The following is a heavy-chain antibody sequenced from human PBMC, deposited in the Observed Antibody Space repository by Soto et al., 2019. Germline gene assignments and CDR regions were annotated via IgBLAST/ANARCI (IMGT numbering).Heavy chain of an antibody. J-gene: IGHJ5*02. Sequence: PSETLSLTCTVSGGSISSSSYYWGWIRQPPGKGLEWIGSIYYSGSTYYNPSLKSRVAISVDTSKNQFSLKLSSVTAADTAVYYCARDCTEYSSSWYWFDPWGQGTLVTVSS. D-gene: IGHD6-13*01. CDR2: IYYSGST. V-gene: IGHV4-39*02. CDR1: GGSISSSSYY. CDR3: ARDCTEYSSSWYWFDP.